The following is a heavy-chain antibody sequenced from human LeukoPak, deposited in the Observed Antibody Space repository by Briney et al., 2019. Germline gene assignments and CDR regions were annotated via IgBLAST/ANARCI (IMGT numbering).Heavy chain of an antibody. J-gene: IGHJ5*02. Sequence: ASVKVSCKASGYTFTGYYMHWVRQAPGQGLEWMGWINPNSGGTNYAQKFQGRVTMTRDTSISTAYMELSRLRSDDTAVYYCASPRGSRGTYDFWSGYDNYFDPWGQGTRVTVSS. CDR3: ASPRGSRGTYDFWSGYDNYFDP. D-gene: IGHD3-3*01. CDR2: INPNSGGT. CDR1: GYTFTGYY. V-gene: IGHV1-2*02.